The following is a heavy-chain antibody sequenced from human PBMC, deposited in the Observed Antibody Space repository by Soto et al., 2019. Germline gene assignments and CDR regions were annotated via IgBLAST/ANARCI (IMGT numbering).Heavy chain of an antibody. CDR2: IYYTGST. V-gene: IGHV4-59*11. D-gene: IGHD7-27*01. CDR1: GGSINNHY. J-gene: IGHJ4*02. CDR3: ARSNWYSEY. Sequence: QVQLQESGPGLVKPSETLSLTCTVSGGSINNHYWSWIRQPPGKGLEWIGYIYYTGSTNYNPSLKSRVTISVDTSKNQFSLNLTSLTAADTAIYYCARSNWYSEYWGQGTLVTASS.